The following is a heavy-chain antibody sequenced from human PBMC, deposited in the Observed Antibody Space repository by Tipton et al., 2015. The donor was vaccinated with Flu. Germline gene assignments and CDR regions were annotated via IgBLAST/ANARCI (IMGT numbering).Heavy chain of an antibody. J-gene: IGHJ5*02. CDR1: GGSISSGYYY. Sequence: TLSLTCTVSGGSISSGYYYWSWIRQPPGKGLEWIGYIYYSGSTYYNPSLKSRVTISVDTSKNQFSLKLSSVTAADTAVYYCARVLRVRGDYPNRFDPWGQGTLVTVSS. CDR3: ARVLRVRGDYPNRFDP. D-gene: IGHD4-17*01. V-gene: IGHV4-30-4*02. CDR2: IYYSGST.